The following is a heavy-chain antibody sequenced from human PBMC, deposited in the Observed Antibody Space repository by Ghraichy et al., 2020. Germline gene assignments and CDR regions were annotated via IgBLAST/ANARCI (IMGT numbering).Heavy chain of an antibody. CDR1: GGSISSSSYY. V-gene: IGHV4-39*01. J-gene: IGHJ4*02. D-gene: IGHD3-10*01. Sequence: SETLSLTCTVSGGSISSSSYYWGWIRQPPGKGLEWIGSIYYSGSTYYNPSLKSRVTISVDTSKNQFSLKLSSVTAADTAVYYCASGFPKVYWGQGTLVTVSS. CDR3: ASGFPKVY. CDR2: IYYSGST.